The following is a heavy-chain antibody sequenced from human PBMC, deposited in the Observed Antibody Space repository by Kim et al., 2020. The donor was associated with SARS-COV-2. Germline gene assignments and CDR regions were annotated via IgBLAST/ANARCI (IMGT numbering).Heavy chain of an antibody. V-gene: IGHV3-7*03. Sequence: GGSLRLSCAASGFTFSTYWMSWVRQAPGKGLEWVANIKRDGSEKYYVDSVKGRFTISRDKPKNSLYLQMNSLRVEDTAVYYCARDVSVYDDSSGRTYLDAFDIWGQGTRVTVSS. CDR1: GFTFSTYW. J-gene: IGHJ3*02. CDR2: IKRDGSEK. CDR3: ARDVSVYDDSSGRTYLDAFDI. D-gene: IGHD3-22*01.